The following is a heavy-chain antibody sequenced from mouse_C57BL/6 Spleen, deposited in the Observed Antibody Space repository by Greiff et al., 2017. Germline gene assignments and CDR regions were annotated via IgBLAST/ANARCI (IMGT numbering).Heavy chain of an antibody. CDR2: IWGGGST. Sequence: VKLMESGPGLVAPSQSLSITCTVSGFSLTSYGVDWVRQPPGKGLEWLGGIWGGGSTNYNSALMSRLSISKDNSKSQVFLKMNSLHTDSTAMSYCAKQGYYGSSPFAYWGQGTLVTVSA. J-gene: IGHJ3*01. CDR1: GFSLTSYG. CDR3: AKQGYYGSSPFAY. D-gene: IGHD1-1*01. V-gene: IGHV2-9*01.